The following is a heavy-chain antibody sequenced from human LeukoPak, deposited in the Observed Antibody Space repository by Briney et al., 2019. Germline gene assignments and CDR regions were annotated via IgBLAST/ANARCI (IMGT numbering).Heavy chain of an antibody. V-gene: IGHV3-53*05. CDR1: GFTVSSNY. CDR2: IYSDGST. CDR3: AKGAGLMVRGVLDY. D-gene: IGHD3-10*01. Sequence: GGSLRLSCVASGFTVSSNYMSWVRQAPGKGLEWVSVIYSDGSTYYAESVKDRITISRDNSKNTLYLQMNSLRAEDTALYYCAKGAGLMVRGVLDYWGQGTLVTVSS. J-gene: IGHJ4*02.